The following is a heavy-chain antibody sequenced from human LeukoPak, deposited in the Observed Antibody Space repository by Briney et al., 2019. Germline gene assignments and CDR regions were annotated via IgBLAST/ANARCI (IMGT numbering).Heavy chain of an antibody. CDR3: AKVGLWFGELLADTLFDY. J-gene: IGHJ4*02. V-gene: IGHV3-23*01. CDR2: ISGSGGST. CDR1: GFSFSTYA. D-gene: IGHD3-10*01. Sequence: GGSLRLSCAASGFSFSTYAMSWVRQAPGKGLEWVSAISGSGGSTYYADSVKGRFTISRDNSKNTLYLQMNSLRAEDTAVYYCAKVGLWFGELLADTLFDYWGQGTLVTVSS.